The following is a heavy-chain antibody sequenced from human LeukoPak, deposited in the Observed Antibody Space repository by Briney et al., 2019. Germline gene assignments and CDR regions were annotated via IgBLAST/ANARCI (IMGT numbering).Heavy chain of an antibody. V-gene: IGHV6-1*01. CDR1: GDSVSSNSAA. CDR3: AREPLYDSSGYYYFDY. D-gene: IGHD3-22*01. J-gene: IGHJ4*02. Sequence: SQTLSLTCAISGDSVSSNSAAWNWIRQSPSRGLEWLGRTYYRSKWYNDYAVSVKSRITINLDTSKNQFSLQLNSVTPEDTAVYYCAREPLYDSSGYYYFDYWGQGTLVTVSS. CDR2: TYYRSKWYN.